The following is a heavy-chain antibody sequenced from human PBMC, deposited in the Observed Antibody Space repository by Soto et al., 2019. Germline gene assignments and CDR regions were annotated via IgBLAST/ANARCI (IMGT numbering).Heavy chain of an antibody. CDR2: LNQDGSDK. V-gene: IGHV3-7*01. J-gene: IGHJ4*02. CDR3: AREGPGYFDS. CDR1: EFTFSSYW. Sequence: PGGSLRLSCAASEFTFSSYWMSWVRQAPGKGLEFVANLNQDGSDKYYGDSVKGRFTISRDNAKNTLYLQMDSLRAGDTAVYYCAREGPGYFDSWGQGTLVTVAS.